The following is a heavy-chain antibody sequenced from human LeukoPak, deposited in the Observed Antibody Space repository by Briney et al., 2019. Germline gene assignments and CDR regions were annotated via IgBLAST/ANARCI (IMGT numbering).Heavy chain of an antibody. V-gene: IGHV3-23*01. CDR3: AKDAAGPEY. D-gene: IGHD6-13*01. J-gene: IGHJ4*02. CDR2: ISASGSDT. CDR1: GLTFSCYS. Sequence: GGSLRLSCVVSGLTFSCYSMSWVRQAPGKGLDWVSGISASGSDTWYPDSVKGRFTISRDNSKNTLFLQMSSLRVEDTAMYYCAKDAAGPEYWGQGTLVTVSS.